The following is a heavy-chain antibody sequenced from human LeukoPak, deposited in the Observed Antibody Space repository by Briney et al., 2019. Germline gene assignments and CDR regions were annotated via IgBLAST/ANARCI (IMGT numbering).Heavy chain of an antibody. CDR3: ARGRGAYSSSSGFIY. CDR1: GNTFTGYY. J-gene: IGHJ4*02. D-gene: IGHD6-6*01. CDR2: INPDSGGT. Sequence: WASVKVSCKASGNTFTGYYMHWVRQAPGQGLEWMGWINPDSGGTNYAQKSQGRVTTTRDTTISTAYMELSRLRSDDTAVYSCARGRGAYSSSSGFIYWGQGTLVTVSS. V-gene: IGHV1-2*02.